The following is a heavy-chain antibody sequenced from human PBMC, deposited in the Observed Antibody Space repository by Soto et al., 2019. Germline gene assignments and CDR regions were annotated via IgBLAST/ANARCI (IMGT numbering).Heavy chain of an antibody. D-gene: IGHD2-2*01. Sequence: HSETTSLTCTVCGGSMSSGDYYWSWIRQPPGKGLEWIGYIYYSGSTYYNPSLKSRVTISVDTSKNQFSLKLSSVTAADTAVYYCARLTAAADKRYNWFDPWGQGTLVTVSS. CDR2: IYYSGST. J-gene: IGHJ5*02. CDR1: GGSMSSGDYY. CDR3: ARLTAAADKRYNWFDP. V-gene: IGHV4-30-4*01.